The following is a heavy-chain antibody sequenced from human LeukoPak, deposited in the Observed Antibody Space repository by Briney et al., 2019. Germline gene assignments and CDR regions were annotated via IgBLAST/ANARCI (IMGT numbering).Heavy chain of an antibody. D-gene: IGHD6-19*01. Sequence: GGSLRLSCAASGFTFDDYAMHWVRQAPGKGLEWVSHISGDGGSTYYADSVKGRFTISRDNSKNSLYLQMNSLRTEDTALYYCAKDITPGFVAGTAFDYWGQGTLVTVSS. J-gene: IGHJ4*02. CDR1: GFTFDDYA. V-gene: IGHV3-43*02. CDR3: AKDITPGFVAGTAFDY. CDR2: ISGDGGST.